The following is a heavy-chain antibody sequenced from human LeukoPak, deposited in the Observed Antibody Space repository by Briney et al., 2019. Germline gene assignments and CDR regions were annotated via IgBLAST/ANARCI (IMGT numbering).Heavy chain of an antibody. Sequence: PGGSLRLSCAASGFTFSSYGMHWVRQAPGKGLEWVTFIQNDGSYKDYADSVKGRFTISRDDSENTLHLQMNSLRAEDTAVYYCANPPTVTKTRFDSWGQGTLVTVSS. D-gene: IGHD4-17*01. CDR2: IQNDGSYK. CDR1: GFTFSSYG. J-gene: IGHJ5*01. V-gene: IGHV3-30*02. CDR3: ANPPTVTKTRFDS.